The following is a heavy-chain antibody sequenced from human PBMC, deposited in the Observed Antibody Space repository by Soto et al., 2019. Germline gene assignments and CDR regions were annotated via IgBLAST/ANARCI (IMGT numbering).Heavy chain of an antibody. J-gene: IGHJ4*02. D-gene: IGHD2-21*02. Sequence: EVQLVESGGGLVQPGGSLRLSCAASGFTFSSYWMSWVRQAPGKGLEWVANIKQDGSEKYYVDSVKGRFTISRDNAKNSLYLQMNSLRAEDTAVYYCARDIISVYGGNSGFDYWGQGTLFTVSS. CDR2: IKQDGSEK. CDR3: ARDIISVYGGNSGFDY. CDR1: GFTFSSYW. V-gene: IGHV3-7*01.